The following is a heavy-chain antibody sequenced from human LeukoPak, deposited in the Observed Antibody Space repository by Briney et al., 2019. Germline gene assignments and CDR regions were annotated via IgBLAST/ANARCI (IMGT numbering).Heavy chain of an antibody. V-gene: IGHV3-48*01. CDR2: ISSSSSTI. Sequence: GGSLRLSYAASGFTFSSYSMNWVRQAPGKGLEWVSYISSSSSTIYYADSVKGRFTISRDNAKNSLYLQMNSLRAEDTAVYYCARDAGGGYYLGAFDIWGQGTMVTVSS. D-gene: IGHD3-3*01. CDR3: ARDAGGGYYLGAFDI. J-gene: IGHJ3*02. CDR1: GFTFSSYS.